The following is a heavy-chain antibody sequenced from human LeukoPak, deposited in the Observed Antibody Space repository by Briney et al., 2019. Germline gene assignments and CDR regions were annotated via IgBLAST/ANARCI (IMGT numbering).Heavy chain of an antibody. CDR3: ARDGAPLDILTGYPDY. CDR1: GYTFTGYY. V-gene: IGHV1-2*02. D-gene: IGHD3-9*01. J-gene: IGHJ4*02. Sequence: ASVKVSCKASGYTFTGYYMHWVRQAPEQGLEWMGWINPNSGGTNYAQKFQGRVTMTRDTSISTAYMELSRLRSDDTAVYYCARDGAPLDILTGYPDYWGQGTLVTVSS. CDR2: INPNSGGT.